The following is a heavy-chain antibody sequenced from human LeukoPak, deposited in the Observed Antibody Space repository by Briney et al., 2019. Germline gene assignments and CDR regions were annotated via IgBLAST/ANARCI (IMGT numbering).Heavy chain of an antibody. V-gene: IGHV3-21*01. CDR1: GFTFSSYS. CDR2: TSSSSSYI. J-gene: IGHJ4*02. D-gene: IGHD3-10*01. Sequence: GGSLRLSCAASGFTFSSYSMNWVRQAPGKGLEWVSSTSSSSSYIYYADSVKGRFTISRGNAKNSLYLQMNSLRAEDTAVYYCARGELLWFGELPSFDYWGQGTLVTVSS. CDR3: ARGELLWFGELPSFDY.